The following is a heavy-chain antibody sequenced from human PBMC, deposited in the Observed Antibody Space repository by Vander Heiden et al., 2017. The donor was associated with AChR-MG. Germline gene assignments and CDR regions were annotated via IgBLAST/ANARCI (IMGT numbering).Heavy chain of an antibody. J-gene: IGHJ4*02. Sequence: QVQLVESGGGVVQPGRSLRLSCAASGFTFSSYGMHWVRQVPGKGLEWVAVISYDGSNKYYADSVKGRFTISRDNSKNTLYLQMNSLRAEDTAVYYCARGDYYDSSGSPEFDYWGQGTLVTVSS. CDR2: ISYDGSNK. D-gene: IGHD3-22*01. CDR3: ARGDYYDSSGSPEFDY. V-gene: IGHV3-30*03. CDR1: GFTFSSYG.